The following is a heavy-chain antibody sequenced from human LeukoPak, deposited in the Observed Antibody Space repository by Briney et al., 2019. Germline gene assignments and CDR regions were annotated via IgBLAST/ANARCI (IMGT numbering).Heavy chain of an antibody. CDR2: IKSKTDGGTT. Sequence: GGSLRLSCAASGFTFNNAWMSWVRQAPGKGLEWVGRIKSKTDGGTTDYAAPVKGRFTISRDDSKNTLYLQMNSLKIEDTAVYYCTTDYVWGTYRYFDYWGRGTLVAVSS. D-gene: IGHD3-16*02. CDR3: TTDYVWGTYRYFDY. J-gene: IGHJ4*02. V-gene: IGHV3-15*01. CDR1: GFTFNNAW.